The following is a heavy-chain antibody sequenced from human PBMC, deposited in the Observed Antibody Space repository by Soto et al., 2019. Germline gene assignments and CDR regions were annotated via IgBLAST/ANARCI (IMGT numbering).Heavy chain of an antibody. CDR2: INSDGSAT. CDR1: GFTFSSYW. Sequence: EVQLVESGGGLVQPGESLRLSCAASGFTFSSYWMHWVRQVPGKGLVWVSRINSDGSATTYADSVKGRFTISRDNAKNTLYLKINSLRAEDTAVYYCARVEKCSATDCYSVFDSWGQGTLVTVSS. V-gene: IGHV3-74*03. CDR3: ARVEKCSATDCYSVFDS. D-gene: IGHD2-21*02. J-gene: IGHJ4*02.